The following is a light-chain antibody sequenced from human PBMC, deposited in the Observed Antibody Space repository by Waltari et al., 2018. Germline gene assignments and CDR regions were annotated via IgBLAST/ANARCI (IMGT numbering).Light chain of an antibody. CDR2: AVT. J-gene: IGLJ1*01. CDR3: CSDAGSGTYV. CDR1: SSDIGKYNS. V-gene: IGLV2-23*02. Sequence: QSALTQPASVSVSHGQSIPISCTGTSSDIGKYNSVSWYQHLPGKVPKVISSAVTKRPAGGSTRVSCSKSGETASLTTSGLQADDEAEYYCCSDAGSGTYVFGTGTKLTV.